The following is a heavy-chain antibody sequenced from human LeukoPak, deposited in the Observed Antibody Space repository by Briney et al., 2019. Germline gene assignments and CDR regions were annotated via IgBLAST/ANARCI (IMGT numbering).Heavy chain of an antibody. V-gene: IGHV3-30*04. CDR1: GFTFSSYA. Sequence: GGSLRLSCSASGFTFSSYAMQWVRQAPGRGLEWVAVISYDGSNKYYADSVKGRFTSSRDNSKNTLYLQMNSLIAEDTAVYYCARDPLMRYFDWLPLIGYFDYRGQGNLVNVSP. CDR2: ISYDGSNK. D-gene: IGHD3-9*01. CDR3: ARDPLMRYFDWLPLIGYFDY. J-gene: IGHJ4*02.